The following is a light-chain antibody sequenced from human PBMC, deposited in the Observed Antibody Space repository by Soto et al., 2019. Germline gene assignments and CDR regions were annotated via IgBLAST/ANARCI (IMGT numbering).Light chain of an antibody. Sequence: QSAPTQPASVSGSPGQSITISCTGTSSDVGGYNYVSWYQQHPGKAPKLMIYDVSNRPSGVSNRFSGSKSGNTASLTISGLQAEDEADYYCSSYTRSSSLYVFGTGTKSPS. CDR1: SSDVGGYNY. J-gene: IGLJ1*01. V-gene: IGLV2-14*01. CDR3: SSYTRSSSLYV. CDR2: DVS.